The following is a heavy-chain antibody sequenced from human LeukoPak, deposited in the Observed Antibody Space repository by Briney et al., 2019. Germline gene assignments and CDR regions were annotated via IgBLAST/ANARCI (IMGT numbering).Heavy chain of an antibody. Sequence: SETLSLTCAVYGGSFSGYYWSWIRQPPGKGLEWIGEINHSGSTNYNPSLKSRVTISVDTSKNQFSLKLSSVTAADTAVYYCARQDYDSSGYFRFDYWGQGTLVTVSS. V-gene: IGHV4-34*01. CDR1: GGSFSGYY. CDR3: ARQDYDSSGYFRFDY. J-gene: IGHJ4*02. D-gene: IGHD3-22*01. CDR2: INHSGST.